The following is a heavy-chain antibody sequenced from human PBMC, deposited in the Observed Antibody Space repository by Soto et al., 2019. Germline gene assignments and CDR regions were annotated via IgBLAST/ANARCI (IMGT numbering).Heavy chain of an antibody. CDR3: VGVGAAAFDP. Sequence: GGSLRLSCAASGFTFSSYEMNWVRQAPGKGLEWVSYISSSGSTIYYADSVKGRFTISRDNAKNSLYLQMNSLRAEDTAVYYCVGVGAAAFDPWGQGTLVTVSS. CDR1: GFTFSSYE. CDR2: ISSSGSTI. D-gene: IGHD6-13*01. J-gene: IGHJ5*02. V-gene: IGHV3-48*03.